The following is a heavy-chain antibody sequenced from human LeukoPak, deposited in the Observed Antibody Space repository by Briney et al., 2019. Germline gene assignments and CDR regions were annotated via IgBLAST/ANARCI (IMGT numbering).Heavy chain of an antibody. J-gene: IGHJ4*02. CDR1: GYTFTVYY. V-gene: IGHV1-46*01. Sequence: ASVTVSCTASGYTFTVYYMHWVRQAPGQGLEWMGIINPSGGSTSYAQKFQGRVTMTRDTSTSTVYTELSSLRSEDTAVYYCARDDSSGYERDYWGQGTLVTVSS. CDR3: ARDDSSGYERDY. D-gene: IGHD3-22*01. CDR2: INPSGGST.